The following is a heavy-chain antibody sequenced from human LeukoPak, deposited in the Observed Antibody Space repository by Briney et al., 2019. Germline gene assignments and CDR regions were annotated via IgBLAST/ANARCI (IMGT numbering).Heavy chain of an antibody. V-gene: IGHV3-74*01. Sequence: PGGSLRLSCAASGFTFSSYWMSWVRQAPGKGLVWVSHITTDGSSTSYADSVKGRFTISRDNAKNTLYLQMNSLRAEDAAVYYCARGAIAGANFDYWGQGALVTVSS. J-gene: IGHJ4*02. CDR3: ARGAIAGANFDY. CDR2: ITTDGSST. CDR1: GFTFSSYW. D-gene: IGHD1-26*01.